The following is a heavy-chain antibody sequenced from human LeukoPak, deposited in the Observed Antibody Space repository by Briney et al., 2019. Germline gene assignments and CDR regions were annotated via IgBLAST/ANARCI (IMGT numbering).Heavy chain of an antibody. J-gene: IGHJ4*02. CDR3: ARDLASTSNWEFDY. CDR2: INPSSGDT. CDR1: GYTFAGYF. Sequence: SSVRVSCKASGYTFAGYFIHWVRQAPGQGLEWMGRINPSSGDTEYAPKFQGWVTMTRDTSISTAYVEVRRLISDDTAVYYCARDLASTSNWEFDYWGQRTLVIVSS. D-gene: IGHD1-26*01. V-gene: IGHV1-2*04.